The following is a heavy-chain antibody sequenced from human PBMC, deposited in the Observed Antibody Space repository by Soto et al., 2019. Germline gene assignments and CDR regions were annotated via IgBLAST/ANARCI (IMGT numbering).Heavy chain of an antibody. D-gene: IGHD3-22*01. CDR3: ARGLYYYDSSGYYPSYFDY. CDR1: GGSISTSDYY. J-gene: IGHJ4*02. CDR2: IYYSGSA. Sequence: SETLSLTCTVSGGSISTSDYYWGWIRQPPGKGLEWIGNIYYSGSASYNPSLKSRVAISIDTSKNQFSLKLSSVTAADTAVYYCARGLYYYDSSGYYPSYFDYWGQGTLVTVSS. V-gene: IGHV4-39*01.